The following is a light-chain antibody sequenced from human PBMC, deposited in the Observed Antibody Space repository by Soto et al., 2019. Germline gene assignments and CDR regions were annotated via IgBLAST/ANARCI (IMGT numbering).Light chain of an antibody. Sequence: SYELTQPPSVSAAPGRTARITCGGDHIGTKNVHWYQQKTGQAHVLVVFDDNDRASGIPDRFAGINSGKMATLTISRVEAGDDADYYCQVWDGDSDVVFGGGSKLTVL. V-gene: IGLV3-21*02. CDR2: DDN. CDR1: HIGTKN. J-gene: IGLJ3*02. CDR3: QVWDGDSDVV.